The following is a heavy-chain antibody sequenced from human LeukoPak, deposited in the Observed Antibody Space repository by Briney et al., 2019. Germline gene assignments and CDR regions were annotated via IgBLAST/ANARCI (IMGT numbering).Heavy chain of an antibody. D-gene: IGHD5-24*01. V-gene: IGHV4-34*01. Sequence: SETLSLTCAVYGGSFSGYYWSWIRQPPGKGLEWIGEINHSGSTNYNPSLKSRVTISVGTSKNQFSLKLSSVTAADTAVYYCARGYKATGFDPWGQGTLVTVSS. CDR1: GGSFSGYY. CDR2: INHSGST. J-gene: IGHJ5*02. CDR3: ARGYKATGFDP.